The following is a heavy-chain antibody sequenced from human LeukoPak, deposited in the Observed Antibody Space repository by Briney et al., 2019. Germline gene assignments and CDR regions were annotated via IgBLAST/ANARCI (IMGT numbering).Heavy chain of an antibody. CDR3: ARLSTYYYDSSGYPIPSWFDP. D-gene: IGHD3-22*01. CDR2: IYYSGST. CDR1: GGSISSSSYY. V-gene: IGHV4-39*07. J-gene: IGHJ5*02. Sequence: SETLSLTCTVSGGSISSSSYYWGWIRQPPGKGLEWIGSIYYSGSTYYNPSLKSRVTISVGTSKNQFSLKLSSVTAADTAVYYCARLSTYYYDSSGYPIPSWFDPWGQGTLVTVSS.